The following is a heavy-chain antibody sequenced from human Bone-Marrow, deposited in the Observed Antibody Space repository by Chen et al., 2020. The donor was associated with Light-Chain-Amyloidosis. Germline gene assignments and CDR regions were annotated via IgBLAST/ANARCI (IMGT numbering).Heavy chain of an antibody. V-gene: IGHV4-39*01. CDR2: MSYSGST. D-gene: IGHD2-15*01. J-gene: IGHJ4*02. Sequence: QLQLQESGPGLVRPSETLSLTCPVSGGSISINSYYWGWIRQPPGKGLEWIGSMSYSGSTYYSPSLKSRVTISVATPKNQFSLRLNSVTAADTALYYCARMFGFCSGGSCYSAYFDYWGQGALVTVSS. CDR1: GGSISINSYY. CDR3: ARMFGFCSGGSCYSAYFDY.